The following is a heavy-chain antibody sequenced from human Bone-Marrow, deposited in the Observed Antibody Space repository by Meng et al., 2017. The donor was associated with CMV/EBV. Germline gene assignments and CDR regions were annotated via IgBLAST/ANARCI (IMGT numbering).Heavy chain of an antibody. J-gene: IGHJ4*02. CDR1: GFTFSTYW. CDR2: IKPDGSEK. CDR3: ARHGGWLDF. Sequence: GESLKISCAASGFTFSTYWMGWVRQAPGKGLEWVANIKPDGSEKQYVDSVKGRFTISRDNAENSLYLHTNSLRVEDTAVYYCARHGGWLDFWGQGTLVTVSS. D-gene: IGHD5-24*01. V-gene: IGHV3-7*01.